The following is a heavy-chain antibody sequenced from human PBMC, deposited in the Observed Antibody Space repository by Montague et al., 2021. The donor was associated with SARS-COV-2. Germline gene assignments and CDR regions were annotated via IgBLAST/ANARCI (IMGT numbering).Heavy chain of an antibody. CDR2: IYSSGST. J-gene: IGHJ4*02. V-gene: IGHV4-59*01. D-gene: IGHD6-19*01. Sequence: SETLSLTCTVSGGSIRSYYWSWIRQPPGKGLEWIGEIYSSGSTNYNPSQTSRVTLSMNTSKSPFPLKLTSVTAADTAVYYCGRHTRGCQPFDFWGQGTLVTVSS. CDR1: GGSIRSYY. CDR3: GRHTRGCQPFDF.